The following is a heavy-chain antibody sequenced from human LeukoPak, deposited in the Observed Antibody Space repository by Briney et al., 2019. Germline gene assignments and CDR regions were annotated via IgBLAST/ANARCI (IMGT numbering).Heavy chain of an antibody. J-gene: IGHJ4*02. D-gene: IGHD6-19*01. Sequence: GESLKISCKGSGYSFTSYWIGWVRQMPGKGLEWMGIVNPGDSEAKCSPSFQGQVTISADKSISTAYLQWSSLKASDSAMYYCARPGYRSRYFDYWGQGTLVTVSS. CDR1: GYSFTSYW. V-gene: IGHV5-51*01. CDR3: ARPGYRSRYFDY. CDR2: VNPGDSEA.